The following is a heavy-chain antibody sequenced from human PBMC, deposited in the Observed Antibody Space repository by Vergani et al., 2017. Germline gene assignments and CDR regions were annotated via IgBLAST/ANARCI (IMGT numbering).Heavy chain of an antibody. D-gene: IGHD6-19*01. Sequence: QVQLQESGPGLLKPPGTLSLTCAVSGGSISSSDWWSWVRQPPGKGLEWIGEIYHSGSTNYNPSLKSRVTISVDKSKNQFSLKLSSVTAADTAVYYCARVSPGDNSGWEPFDYWGQGTLVTVSS. V-gene: IGHV4-4*03. J-gene: IGHJ4*02. CDR3: ARVSPGDNSGWEPFDY. CDR1: GGSISSSDW. CDR2: IYHSGST.